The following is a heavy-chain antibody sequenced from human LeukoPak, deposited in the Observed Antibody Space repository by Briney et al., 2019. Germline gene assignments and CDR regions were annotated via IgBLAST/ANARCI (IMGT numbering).Heavy chain of an antibody. V-gene: IGHV4-4*07. D-gene: IGHD4-11*01. Sequence: SETLSLTCTVSGGSISSYYWSWIRQPAGKGLEWIGRIYTSGSTNYNPSLKSRVTMSVDTSKNQFSLKLSSVTAADTAVYYCARARTTVLYYYMDVWGKGTTVTVSS. CDR1: GGSISSYY. J-gene: IGHJ6*03. CDR2: IYTSGST. CDR3: ARARTTVLYYYMDV.